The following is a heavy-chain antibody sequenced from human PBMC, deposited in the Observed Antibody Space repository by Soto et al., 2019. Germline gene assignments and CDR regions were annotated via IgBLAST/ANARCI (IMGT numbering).Heavy chain of an antibody. CDR1: GGSISSGDYY. D-gene: IGHD2-2*01. CDR2: MFYVGAT. J-gene: IGHJ5*02. CDR3: ARVVRFCSSPSCRGRNWFDP. V-gene: IGHV4-30-4*01. Sequence: QVQLQESGPGLVEPSQTLSLTCSVSGGSISSGDYYWSWIRQPPGKGLEWIGYMFYVGATYYNPPLKRRITTSVETSKYQCSLQVTSVTAADPAVYHCARVVRFCSSPSCRGRNWFDPWGEGTLVTVT.